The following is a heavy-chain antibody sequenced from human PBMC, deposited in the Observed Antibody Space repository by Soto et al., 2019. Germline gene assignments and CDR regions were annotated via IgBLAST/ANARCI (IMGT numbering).Heavy chain of an antibody. J-gene: IGHJ4*02. CDR2: VYSNGTT. CDR1: GGSINSYY. Sequence: SETLSLTCTVSGGSINSYYWSWIRRPPGKGLEWIGFVYSNGTTSYNRSLKSRVTLSVDTSNNQFSLSLRSVTAADTAVYYCARTPHIWGQGTLVTVSS. CDR3: ARTPHI. V-gene: IGHV4-59*01. D-gene: IGHD2-15*01.